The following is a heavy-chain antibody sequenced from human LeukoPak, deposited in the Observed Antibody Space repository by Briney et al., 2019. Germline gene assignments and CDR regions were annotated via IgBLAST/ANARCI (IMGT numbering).Heavy chain of an antibody. CDR3: ARARYSSGWYGLPDY. CDR1: GFTFSSYS. V-gene: IGHV3-21*01. D-gene: IGHD6-19*01. J-gene: IGHJ4*02. CDR2: ISSSSSYI. Sequence: PGGSLRLSCAASGFTFSSYSMNWVRQAPGKGLEWVSSISSSSSYIYYADSVKGRFTISRDNAKNSLYLQMSSLRAEDTAVYYCARARYSSGWYGLPDYWGQGTLVTVSS.